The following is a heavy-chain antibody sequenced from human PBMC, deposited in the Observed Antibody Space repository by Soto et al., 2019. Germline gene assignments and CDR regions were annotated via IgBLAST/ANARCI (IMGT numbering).Heavy chain of an antibody. V-gene: IGHV4-30-2*01. J-gene: IGHJ6*02. CDR1: GGSISSGGYS. D-gene: IGHD3-22*01. CDR2: IYHSGST. Sequence: SEPLSLTCAVSGGSISSGGYSWSWIRQPPGKGLEWIGYIYHSGSTYYNPSLKSRVTISVDRSKNQFSLKLSSVTAAETAVYYCARVITGTYGMDVWGQGTTVTVSS. CDR3: ARVITGTYGMDV.